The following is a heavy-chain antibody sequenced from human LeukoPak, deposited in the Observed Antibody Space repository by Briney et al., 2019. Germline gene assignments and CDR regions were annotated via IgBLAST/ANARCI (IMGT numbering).Heavy chain of an antibody. V-gene: IGHV3-23*01. CDR3: AKDRRLPWDYFDS. D-gene: IGHD5-12*01. J-gene: IGHJ4*02. Sequence: GGSLRLSCVASGFTFSSYAMSWFRQAPGRGLEWVSAIDGSGGSTYYADSVKGRFTISRDNSKNTLYLQMHSLRAEDTAIYYCAKDRRLPWDYFDSWGQGTQVTVSS. CDR1: GFTFSSYA. CDR2: IDGSGGST.